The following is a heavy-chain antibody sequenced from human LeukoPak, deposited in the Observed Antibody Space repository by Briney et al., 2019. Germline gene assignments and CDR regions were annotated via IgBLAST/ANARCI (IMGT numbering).Heavy chain of an antibody. CDR1: DDSISNNRYF. D-gene: IGHD5-18*01. CDR2: IYYSGST. J-gene: IGHJ5*02. Sequence: SETLSLTCTISDDSISNNRYFWAWIRQPPGKGLEWIGSIYYSGSTYYNPSLKSRVTISVDTSKNQFSLKLSSVTAADTAVYYCARPFYSYGYSRHNWFDPWGQGTLVTVSS. V-gene: IGHV4-39*07. CDR3: ARPFYSYGYSRHNWFDP.